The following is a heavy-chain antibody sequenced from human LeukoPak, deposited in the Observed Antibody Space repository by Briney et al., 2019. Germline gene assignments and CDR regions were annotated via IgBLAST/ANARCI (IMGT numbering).Heavy chain of an antibody. Sequence: GGSPRLSCAASGFTFSSYEMNWVRQAPGKGLEWVSYISSSGSTIYYADSVKGRFTISRDNAKNSLYLQMNSLRAEDTAVYYCARGYYYDSSGYYYSSSDFDNWGQGTLVTVSS. V-gene: IGHV3-48*03. J-gene: IGHJ4*02. CDR1: GFTFSSYE. D-gene: IGHD3-22*01. CDR2: ISSSGSTI. CDR3: ARGYYYDSSGYYYSSSDFDN.